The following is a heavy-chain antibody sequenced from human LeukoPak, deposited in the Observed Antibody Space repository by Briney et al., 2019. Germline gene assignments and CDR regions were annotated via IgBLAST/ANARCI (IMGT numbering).Heavy chain of an antibody. D-gene: IGHD3-22*01. CDR1: GFAFGDYS. J-gene: IGHJ3*02. CDR3: ARVGRAEDYYDSSGSDAFDI. CDR2: ISTSGLST. Sequence: PGGSLRLSCAASGFAFGDYSMNWVRQAPGKGLEWVSYISTSGLSTYYADSVKGRFTISRDNAKNSLYLQTNGLRAEDTAVYYCARVGRAEDYYDSSGSDAFDIWGQGTMVTVSS. V-gene: IGHV3-48*01.